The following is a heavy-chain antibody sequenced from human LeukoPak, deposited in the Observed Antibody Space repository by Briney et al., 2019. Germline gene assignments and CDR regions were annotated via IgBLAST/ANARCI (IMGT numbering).Heavy chain of an antibody. CDR2: INHSGST. J-gene: IGHJ4*02. Sequence: SETLSLTCAVYGGSFGGYYWSWIRQPPGKGLEWIGEINHSGSTNYNPSLKSRVTISVDTSKNQFSLKLSSLTAADTAVYYCARLSSYDSSGYLDYWGQGTLVTVSS. CDR1: GGSFGGYY. CDR3: ARLSSYDSSGYLDY. D-gene: IGHD3-22*01. V-gene: IGHV4-34*01.